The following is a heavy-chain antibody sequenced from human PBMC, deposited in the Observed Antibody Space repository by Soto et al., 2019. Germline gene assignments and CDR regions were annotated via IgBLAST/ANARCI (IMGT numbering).Heavy chain of an antibody. J-gene: IGHJ4*02. CDR3: AKSPSRRLLWFVELLSPFDY. CDR2: ISGSGGST. Sequence: GGSLRLSCAASGFTFSSYAMSWVRQAPGKGLEWVSAISGSGGSTYYADSVKGRFTISRDNSKNTLYLQMNSLRAEDTAVYYCAKSPSRRLLWFVELLSPFDYWGQGTLVTVSS. CDR1: GFTFSSYA. D-gene: IGHD3-10*01. V-gene: IGHV3-23*01.